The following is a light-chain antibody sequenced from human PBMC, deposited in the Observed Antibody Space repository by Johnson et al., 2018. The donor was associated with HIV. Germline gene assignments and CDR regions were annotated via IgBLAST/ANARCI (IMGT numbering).Light chain of an antibody. J-gene: IGLJ1*01. Sequence: QSMLTQPPSVSAAPGQNVTISCSGSSSNIGNNYISWFQQLPGTAPKLLIYETTKRPSGIPDRFSGSRSGTSATLGITGLQTGDEADYYCATCDNSLRVFGAGTKVTVI. CDR3: ATCDNSLRV. CDR1: SSNIGNNY. CDR2: ETT. V-gene: IGLV1-51*02.